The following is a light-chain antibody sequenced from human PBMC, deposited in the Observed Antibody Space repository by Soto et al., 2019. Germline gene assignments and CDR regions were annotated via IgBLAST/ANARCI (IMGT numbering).Light chain of an antibody. Sequence: QSALTQPASVSGSPGQSITISCTGTSSDVGGYNYVSWYQQHPGKAPKLVIYEVSNRPSGVSNRFSGSKSVNTASLTISGLQAEDVAGYVCSSYTRGSTGVFGGGTKVTVL. CDR3: SSYTRGSTGV. CDR2: EVS. CDR1: SSDVGGYNY. J-gene: IGLJ3*02. V-gene: IGLV2-14*01.